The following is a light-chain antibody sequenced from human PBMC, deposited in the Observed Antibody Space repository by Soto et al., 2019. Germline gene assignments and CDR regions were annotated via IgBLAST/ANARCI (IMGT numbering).Light chain of an antibody. J-gene: IGLJ1*01. CDR1: SSDVGGYNY. CDR3: CSYAGSYSYV. CDR2: DVS. V-gene: IGLV2-11*01. Sequence: QSALTQPRSVSGSPGQSVTISCTGTSSDVGGYNYVSWYQEQPGKAPKLMIYDVSKRPSGVPDRFSGSKSGNTASLTISGLQAEDEADYYCCSYAGSYSYVFGTATKVTVL.